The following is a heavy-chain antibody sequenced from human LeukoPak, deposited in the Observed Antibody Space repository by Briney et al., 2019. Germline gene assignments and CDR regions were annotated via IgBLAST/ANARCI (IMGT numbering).Heavy chain of an antibody. V-gene: IGHV3-74*01. CDR1: EFNFFSYG. J-gene: IGHJ4*01. D-gene: IGHD2-21*02. Sequence: GGSLRLSCVASEFNFFSYGMQWVRQAPGKGLVWVSRIFTDGSTTSYADSVKGRFTISRDNAKNTLYLEMKSLRVEDTAVYYCARDLPREVTLDYWGQGTLVTVSP. CDR2: IFTDGSTT. CDR3: ARDLPREVTLDY.